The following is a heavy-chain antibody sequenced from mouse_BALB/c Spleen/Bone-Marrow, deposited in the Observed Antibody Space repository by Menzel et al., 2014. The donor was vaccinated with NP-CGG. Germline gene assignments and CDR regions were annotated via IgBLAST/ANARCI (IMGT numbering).Heavy chain of an antibody. V-gene: IGHV7-3*02. CDR2: IRNKANGYTT. CDR3: ARGDYYAMDY. CDR1: GFTFTDYY. J-gene: IGHJ4*01. Sequence: DVQLVESGGGLVQPGGSLRLSCATSGFTFTDYYMSWVRQPPGKALEWLGFIRNKANGYTTEYSASVKGRFTISRDNSQSILYLQMNTLRAEDSATYYCARGDYYAMDYWGQGTSVTVSS.